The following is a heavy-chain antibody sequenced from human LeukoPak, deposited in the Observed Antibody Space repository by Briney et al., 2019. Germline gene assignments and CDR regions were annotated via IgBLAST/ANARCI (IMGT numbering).Heavy chain of an antibody. V-gene: IGHV4-34*01. J-gene: IGHJ6*03. CDR2: INHSGST. Sequence: SETLSLTCAVYGGSFSGYYWSWIRQPPGKGLEWIGEINHSGSTNYNPSLKSRVTISVDTSKNQFSLKLSSVTAADTAVYYCARTPFAYYYYYYMDVWGKGTTATVSS. CDR3: ARTPFAYYYYYYMDV. CDR1: GGSFSGYY. D-gene: IGHD2-15*01.